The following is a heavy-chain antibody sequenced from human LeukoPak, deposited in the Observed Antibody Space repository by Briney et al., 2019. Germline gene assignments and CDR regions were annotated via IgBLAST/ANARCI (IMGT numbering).Heavy chain of an antibody. V-gene: IGHV3-74*01. CDR2: ISSDGSST. Sequence: GGSLRLSCAASGFTFSSYWMRWVRHAPGKGLVWVSGISSDGSSTNYADSVKGRFTISRDNTKHTLYLRMNSLTAEDTAVYYYAKALCVAVLGTSFDYWGQGTLVTVSS. CDR1: GFTFSSYW. D-gene: IGHD6-19*01. CDR3: AKALCVAVLGTSFDY. J-gene: IGHJ4*02.